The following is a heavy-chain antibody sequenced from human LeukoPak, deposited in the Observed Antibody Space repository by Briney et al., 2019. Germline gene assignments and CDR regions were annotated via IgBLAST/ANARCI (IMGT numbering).Heavy chain of an antibody. D-gene: IGHD2-15*01. CDR2: INPSGGST. J-gene: IGHJ4*02. CDR3: ARWGGGGGVDY. CDR1: GGTFSSYA. Sequence: ASVKVSCKASGGTFSSYAISRVRQAPGQGLEWMGIINPSGGSTSYAQKFQGRVTMTRDMSTSTVYMELSSLRSEDTAVYYCARWGGGGGVDYWGQGTLVTVSS. V-gene: IGHV1-46*01.